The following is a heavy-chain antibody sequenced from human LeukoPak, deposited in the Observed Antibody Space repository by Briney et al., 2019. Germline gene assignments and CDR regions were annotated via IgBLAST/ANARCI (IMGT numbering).Heavy chain of an antibody. J-gene: IGHJ4*02. D-gene: IGHD2-15*01. CDR3: ATSARTYLGSSLDY. CDR2: ISSDASIT. Sequence: PGGSLRLSCAASGFTFSTYWMHWVRQDPGKGLVWVLRISSDASITSYADPVKGRFTISRDNAKNTLYLQMNSLRAEDTALYYCATSARTYLGSSLDYWGQGTLVTVSS. V-gene: IGHV3-74*01. CDR1: GFTFSTYW.